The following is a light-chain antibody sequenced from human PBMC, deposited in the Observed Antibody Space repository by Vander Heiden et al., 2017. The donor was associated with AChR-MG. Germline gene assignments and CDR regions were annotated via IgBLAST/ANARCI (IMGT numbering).Light chain of an antibody. CDR1: QSVSSD. J-gene: IGKJ1*01. CDR3: QQYNAWPPGGT. Sequence: ERVMTQSPATLPVSPGESATLSCRASQSVSSDVAWYQQKPGQAPRLLIFAASTRAPGIPARFSGSGSGTEFSLNISSLQSEDFAIYYCQQYNAWPPGGTFGQGTKVEIK. CDR2: AAS. V-gene: IGKV3-15*01.